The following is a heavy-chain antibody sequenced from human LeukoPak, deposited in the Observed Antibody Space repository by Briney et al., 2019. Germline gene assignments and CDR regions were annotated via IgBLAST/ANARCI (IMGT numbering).Heavy chain of an antibody. V-gene: IGHV3-21*01. CDR3: ARDSGPSGWYVEDSDY. D-gene: IGHD6-19*01. CDR1: GFTFSSYS. Sequence: GGSLRLSCAASGFTFSSYSMNWVRQAPGKGLEWVSSISSSSSYIYYADSVKGRFTISRDNAKNSLYLQMNSLRAEDTAVYYCARDSGPSGWYVEDSDYWGQGTLVTVSS. CDR2: ISSSSSYI. J-gene: IGHJ4*02.